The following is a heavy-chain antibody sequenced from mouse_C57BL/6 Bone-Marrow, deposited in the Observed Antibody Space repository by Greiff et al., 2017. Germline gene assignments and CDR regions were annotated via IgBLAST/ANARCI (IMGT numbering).Heavy chain of an antibody. J-gene: IGHJ3*01. CDR3: ARGWSDSAY. Sequence: EVKLVESGGGLVQPGGSLKLSCAASGFTFSDYGMAWVRQAPRKGPEWVAFISNLAYSIYYADTVTGRFTISRENAKNTLYLEMSSLRSEDTAMYYCARGWSDSAYWGQGTLVTVSA. CDR2: ISNLAYSI. CDR1: GFTFSDYG. V-gene: IGHV5-15*01. D-gene: IGHD1-1*02.